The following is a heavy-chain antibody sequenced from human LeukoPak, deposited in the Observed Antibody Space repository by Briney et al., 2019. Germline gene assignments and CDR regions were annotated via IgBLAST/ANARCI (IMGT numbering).Heavy chain of an antibody. V-gene: IGHV5-10-1*01. J-gene: IGHJ4*02. CDR2: IDPSDSYT. CDR1: GHSFTNYW. D-gene: IGHD5-18*01. CDR3: ARGVDTAMATRYDY. Sequence: GESLRISCNVSGHSFTNYWISWVRQMPGKGLEWMGRIDPSDSYTNYSPSFQGHVTISADKSISTAYLQWSSLKASDTAMYYCARGVDTAMATRYDYWGQGTLVTVSS.